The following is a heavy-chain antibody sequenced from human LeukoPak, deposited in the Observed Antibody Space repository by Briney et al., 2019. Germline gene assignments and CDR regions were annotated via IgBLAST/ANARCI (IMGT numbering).Heavy chain of an antibody. CDR1: GFTFSSYW. CDR3: ARESSSSWWDY. V-gene: IGHV3-7*03. CDR2: IKQDGSEK. J-gene: IGHJ4*02. D-gene: IGHD6-13*01. Sequence: GGSLRLSCAASGFTFSSYWMSWVRQAPGKGLEWGANIKQDGSEKYYVDSVKGRFTISKDNAKNSLYLQMNSLRAEDTAVYYCARESSSSWWDYWGQGTLVTVSS.